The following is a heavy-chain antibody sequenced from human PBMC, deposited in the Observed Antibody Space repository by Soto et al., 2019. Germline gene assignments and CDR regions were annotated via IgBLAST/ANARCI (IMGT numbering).Heavy chain of an antibody. V-gene: IGHV4-59*08. D-gene: IGHD2-2*01. CDR1: GGYFHDDY. CDR2: IFYSGTT. CDR3: ARQPPATAAFDI. J-gene: IGHJ3*02. Sequence: SETLSLTCGVYGGYFHDDYWSWIRQPPGKGLEWIGYIFYSGTTNFNPSLKSRVTMSVDTSNNQLSLNLRSVTAADTAVYYCARQPPATAAFDIWGQGTMVTVSS.